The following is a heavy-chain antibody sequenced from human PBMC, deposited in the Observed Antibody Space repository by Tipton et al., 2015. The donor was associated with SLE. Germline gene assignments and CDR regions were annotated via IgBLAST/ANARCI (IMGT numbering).Heavy chain of an antibody. V-gene: IGHV3-30*02. CDR3: AKRGVQGVIPDY. Sequence: SLRLSCAASGFTFSSYGMHWVRQAPGKGLEWVAFIRYDGSNKYYADSVKGRFTISRDNSKNTLYLQMNSLRAEDTAVYYCAKRGVQGVIPDYWGQGTLVTVSS. D-gene: IGHD3-10*01. CDR1: GFTFSSYG. J-gene: IGHJ4*02. CDR2: IRYDGSNK.